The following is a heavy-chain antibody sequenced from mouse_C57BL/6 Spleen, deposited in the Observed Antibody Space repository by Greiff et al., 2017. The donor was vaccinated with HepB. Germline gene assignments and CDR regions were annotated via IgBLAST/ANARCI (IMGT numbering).Heavy chain of an antibody. D-gene: IGHD2-12*01. V-gene: IGHV1-78*01. CDR2: TYPSVGST. CDR1: GYTSTEHT. Sequence: VQLQQSVAELVKPGASVKISCKVSGYTSTEHTIHWMKQRPEQVLEWIGYTYPSVGSTKYNEKFKGEATLTADKSSSTTYMQLNRLSSEDTAVYCWARGVYDEGFAYWGQGTLVTVSA. CDR3: ARGVYDEGFAY. J-gene: IGHJ3*01.